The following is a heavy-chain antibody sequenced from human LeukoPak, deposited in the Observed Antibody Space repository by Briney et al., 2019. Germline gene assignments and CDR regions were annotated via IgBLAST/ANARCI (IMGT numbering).Heavy chain of an antibody. CDR2: IYYTGST. J-gene: IGHJ6*02. CDR1: GDSISSSTYY. D-gene: IGHD1-26*01. Sequence: SETLSLTCNVSGDSISSSTYYWGWIRQPPGKGLEWIGSIYYTGSTYYNPSLKSRVTIPVDTSKNQFSLKLSSLTATDTAVYYCARRRRVGATYLDVWGQGTTVTVSS. V-gene: IGHV4-39*01. CDR3: ARRRRVGATYLDV.